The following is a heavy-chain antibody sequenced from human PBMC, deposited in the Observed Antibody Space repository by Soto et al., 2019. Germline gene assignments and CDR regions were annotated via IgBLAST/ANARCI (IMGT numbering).Heavy chain of an antibody. CDR1: GFTFSNYA. CDR3: LKETRGHNRPFDV. CDR2: ISTGGGST. V-gene: IGHV3-23*01. Sequence: GGSLRLSCAASGFTFSNYAMSWVRQAPGKGLEWVSTISTGGGSTYYADSVKGRFTVSRDNSKSTLFLQLNSLRAEETAAYYCLKETRGHNRPFDVCGKXNTVTVSS. D-gene: IGHD1-1*01. J-gene: IGHJ6*04.